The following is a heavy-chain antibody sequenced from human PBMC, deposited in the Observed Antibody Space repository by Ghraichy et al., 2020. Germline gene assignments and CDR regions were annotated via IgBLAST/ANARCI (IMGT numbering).Heavy chain of an antibody. D-gene: IGHD3-22*01. Sequence: GGSLRLSCAASGFTFDDYAMHWVRQAPGKGLEWVSGISWNSGSIGYADSVKGRFTISRDNAKNSLYLQMNSLRAEDTALYYCAKDLNYYDSSGFAVTYAFDIWGQGTMVTVSS. V-gene: IGHV3-9*01. J-gene: IGHJ3*02. CDR1: GFTFDDYA. CDR2: ISWNSGSI. CDR3: AKDLNYYDSSGFAVTYAFDI.